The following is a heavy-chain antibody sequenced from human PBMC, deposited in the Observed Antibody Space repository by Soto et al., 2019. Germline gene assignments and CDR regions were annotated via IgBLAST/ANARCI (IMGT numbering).Heavy chain of an antibody. D-gene: IGHD2-2*01. Sequence: ESGGGLVKPGGSLRLSCAASGFTFSSYSMNWVRQAPGKGLEWVSSISSSSSYIYYADSVKGRFTISRDNAKNSLYLQMNSLRAEDTAVYYCASRYCSSTSCYYFDYWGQGTLVTVSS. V-gene: IGHV3-21*01. CDR2: ISSSSSYI. J-gene: IGHJ4*02. CDR3: ASRYCSSTSCYYFDY. CDR1: GFTFSSYS.